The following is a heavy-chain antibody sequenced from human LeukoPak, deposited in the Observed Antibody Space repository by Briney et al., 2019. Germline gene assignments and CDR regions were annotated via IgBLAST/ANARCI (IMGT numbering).Heavy chain of an antibody. CDR2: ISGSGGST. CDR1: GFTFSSYA. J-gene: IGHJ6*03. D-gene: IGHD2-8*01. Sequence: GGSLRLSCAASGFTFSSYAMSWVRQAPGKGLEWVSAISGSGGSTYYADSVKGRFTISRDNSKNTLYLQMNSLRAEDTAVYYYAKSVWDIVLMVYAKEYYYYMDVWGKGTTVTVSS. V-gene: IGHV3-23*01. CDR3: AKSVWDIVLMVYAKEYYYYMDV.